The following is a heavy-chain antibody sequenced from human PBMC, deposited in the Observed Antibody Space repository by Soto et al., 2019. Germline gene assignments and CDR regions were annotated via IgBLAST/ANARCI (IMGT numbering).Heavy chain of an antibody. V-gene: IGHV1-18*04. Sequence: QVPLVQSGPEAKEPGASVKVSCRASGYSFSNFGVSWIRQAPGQGPEWMGWISTSDGNTNYAQRLHERVTITIDTVTTTAAMVLRSLTFGAPSVYYCARLATANNDWYFGVLDIWGQGTLLTVSS. CDR3: ARLATANNDWYFGVLDI. J-gene: IGHJ3*02. CDR1: GYSFSNFG. D-gene: IGHD2-21*01. CDR2: ISTSDGNT.